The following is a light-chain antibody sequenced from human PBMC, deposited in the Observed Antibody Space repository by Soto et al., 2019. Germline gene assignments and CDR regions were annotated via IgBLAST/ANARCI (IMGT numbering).Light chain of an antibody. Sequence: DIQMTQSPSSLSASVGDRVTITCRASQYIGTYLNWYQQKPGKAPTLLIFAASTSQTGVPSRFSGSGSGTHLSLSIDSLQREDSATYFCHQTLSAPWTFGKGTKVEIK. CDR2: AAS. J-gene: IGKJ1*01. V-gene: IGKV1-39*01. CDR3: HQTLSAPWT. CDR1: QYIGTY.